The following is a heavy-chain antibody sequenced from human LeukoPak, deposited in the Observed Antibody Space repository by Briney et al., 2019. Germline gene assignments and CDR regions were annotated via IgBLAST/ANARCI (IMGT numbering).Heavy chain of an antibody. D-gene: IGHD2-2*01. V-gene: IGHV3-23*01. Sequence: GGSLRLSCAASGFTVSNNYVSWVRQAPGKGLEWVSAISGSGGTTYYADSVKGRFTISRDNSKNTVYLQMNSLRAEDTAVYYCAKDGDVVVPGAFPEHWGQGTLVTVSS. CDR3: AKDGDVVVPGAFPEH. J-gene: IGHJ4*02. CDR1: GFTVSNNY. CDR2: ISGSGGTT.